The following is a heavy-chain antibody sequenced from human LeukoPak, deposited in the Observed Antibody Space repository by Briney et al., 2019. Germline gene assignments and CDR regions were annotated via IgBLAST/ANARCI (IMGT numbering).Heavy chain of an antibody. V-gene: IGHV3-7*03. Sequence: GGSLRLSCAASGFTFSSYWMSWVRQAPGKGLEWVANIKQDGSEKYYVDSVKGRLTISRDNAKNSLYLQMNSLRAEDTAVYYCARDRGIYYYYGMDVWGQGTTVTVSS. D-gene: IGHD3-10*01. CDR1: GFTFSSYW. CDR3: ARDRGIYYYYGMDV. CDR2: IKQDGSEK. J-gene: IGHJ6*02.